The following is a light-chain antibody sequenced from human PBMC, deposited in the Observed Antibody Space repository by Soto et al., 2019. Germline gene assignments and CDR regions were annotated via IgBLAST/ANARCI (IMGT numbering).Light chain of an antibody. CDR1: RTDVDGHDY. Sequence: QSVLTQPASVSGSPGQSITISCTGARTDVDGHDYVSWYQQHPGQAPKLMIFDVHNRPSGVSSRFSGSKSGDTASLTISGLQAGDDGDYYCSSYTASAPFYVFGTGTKVTVL. CDR2: DVH. J-gene: IGLJ1*01. CDR3: SSYTASAPFYV. V-gene: IGLV2-14*03.